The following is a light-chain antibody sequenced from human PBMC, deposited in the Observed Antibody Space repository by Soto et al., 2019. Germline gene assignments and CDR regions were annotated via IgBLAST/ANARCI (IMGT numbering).Light chain of an antibody. V-gene: IGKV3-11*01. J-gene: IGKJ4*01. CDR3: QQRKYWPPLT. CDR1: HSVDIY. Sequence: EVVLTQSPDTLSLSPGERATLSCRTSHSVDIYLAWYQQKPGQAPRLLIYDSYNRVTGIPTRFSGSGSGTDFTLPISSLEPEDSAVSYCQQRKYWPPLTFGGGTKVEIK. CDR2: DSY.